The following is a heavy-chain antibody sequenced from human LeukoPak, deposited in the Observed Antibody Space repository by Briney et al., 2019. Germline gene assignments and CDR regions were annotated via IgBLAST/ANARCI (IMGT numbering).Heavy chain of an antibody. CDR1: GGXISSYY. J-gene: IGHJ5*02. CDR3: ARGGWAWFDP. CDR2: IYYSGST. V-gene: IGHV4-59*01. D-gene: IGHD1-26*01. Sequence: SETLSLTCTVSGGXISSYYWSWIRQPPGKGLEWIGYIYYSGSTNYNPSLKSRVTISVDTSKNQFPLKLSSVTAADTAVYYCARGGWAWFDPWGQGTLVTVSS.